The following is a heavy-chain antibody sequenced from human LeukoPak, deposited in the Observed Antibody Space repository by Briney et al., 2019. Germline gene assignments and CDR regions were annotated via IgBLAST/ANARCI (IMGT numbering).Heavy chain of an antibody. D-gene: IGHD2-15*01. Sequence: GGSLRLSCAASGFTFSSYAMSWVRQAPGKGLEWVSAISGSGGSTYYADSVKGRFTISRDNSKNTLYLQMNSLRGEDTAVYYCSLSPTPDGMDVWGQGTTVTVSS. V-gene: IGHV3-23*01. CDR2: ISGSGGST. CDR3: SLSPTPDGMDV. J-gene: IGHJ6*02. CDR1: GFTFSSYA.